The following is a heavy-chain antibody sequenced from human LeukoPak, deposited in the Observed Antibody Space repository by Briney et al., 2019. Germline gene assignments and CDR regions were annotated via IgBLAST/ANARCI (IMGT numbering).Heavy chain of an antibody. CDR1: GGSISSGDYY. Sequence: SETLSLTCTVSGGSISSGDYYWSWIRQSPGKGLEWIGYIYYSGSTYYNPSLKSRATISVDTSKNQLSLKLSSVTAADTAVYYCARDHDGYDSSGFFDSWGQGTLVTVSS. D-gene: IGHD3-22*01. V-gene: IGHV4-30-4*01. CDR2: IYYSGST. CDR3: ARDHDGYDSSGFFDS. J-gene: IGHJ4*02.